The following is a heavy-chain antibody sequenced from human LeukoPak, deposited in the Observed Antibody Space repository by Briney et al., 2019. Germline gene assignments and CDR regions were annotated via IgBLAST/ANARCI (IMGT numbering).Heavy chain of an antibody. CDR2: ISSSDSYI. D-gene: IGHD2-15*01. J-gene: IGHJ4*02. CDR3: ARQFCSGKSCYYKPFDY. Sequence: PGGSLRLSCAASGFSFNTYSMSWVRQAPGKGPEWVSSISSSDSYIYYADSVKVRFTVSRDNAENSLYLQMNSLRTEDTAVYYCARQFCSGKSCYYKPFDYWGQGTLVTVSS. V-gene: IGHV3-21*01. CDR1: GFSFNTYS.